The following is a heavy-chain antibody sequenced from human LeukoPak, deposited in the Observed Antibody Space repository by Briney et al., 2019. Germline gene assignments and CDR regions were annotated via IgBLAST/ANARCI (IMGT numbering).Heavy chain of an antibody. V-gene: IGHV4-31*03. CDR2: IYYSGYT. CDR3: ARHKEWLRFPADYAMDV. CDR1: GGSISSGGYY. Sequence: PSQTLSLTCTVSGGSISSGGYYWSWIRQHPGKGLEWIGDIYYSGYTNYNPSLKSRITISVDTSRNQLSLKLKSVTAADTAVYYCARHKEWLRFPADYAMDVWGQGTTVTVSS. J-gene: IGHJ6*02. D-gene: IGHD5-12*01.